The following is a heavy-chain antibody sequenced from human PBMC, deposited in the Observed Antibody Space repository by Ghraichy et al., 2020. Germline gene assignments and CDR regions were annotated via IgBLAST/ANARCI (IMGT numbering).Heavy chain of an antibody. CDR2: INAGNGNT. V-gene: IGHV1-3*01. D-gene: IGHD4-17*01. CDR1: GYTFTSYA. Sequence: ASVKVSCKASGYTFTSYAMHWVRQAPGQRLEWMGWINAGNGNTKYSQKFQGRVTITRDTSASTAYMELSSLRSEDTAVYYCARDDYGDYVFDYWGQGTLVTVSS. CDR3: ARDDYGDYVFDY. J-gene: IGHJ4*02.